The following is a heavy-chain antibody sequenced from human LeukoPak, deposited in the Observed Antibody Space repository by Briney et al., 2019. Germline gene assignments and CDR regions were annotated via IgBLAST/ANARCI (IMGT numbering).Heavy chain of an antibody. CDR2: INPSGDST. Sequence: ASLKVSCKASGFTFTTYYMHWVRQAPGQGLEWMGVINPSGDSTSYAQKFQGRVTMTRDTSTSTVYMELTSLTSEDTAVYYCARGYCTGGSCRTLEDFDYWGQGTLVTVSS. J-gene: IGHJ4*02. D-gene: IGHD2-15*01. V-gene: IGHV1-46*01. CDR3: ARGYCTGGSCRTLEDFDY. CDR1: GFTFTTYY.